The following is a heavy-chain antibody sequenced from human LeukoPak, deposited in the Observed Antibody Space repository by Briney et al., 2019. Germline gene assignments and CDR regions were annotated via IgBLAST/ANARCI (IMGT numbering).Heavy chain of an antibody. Sequence: SQTLSLTCAISGGSVSSNDATWNWIRQSPSRGLEWLGRTYYRSRWYNDYAVSVQSRITISPDTSKTQFPLHLNSVTPEDSAVYYCVRAATWGHWGQGTLVTVSS. CDR2: TYYRSRWYN. CDR1: GGSVSSNDAT. D-gene: IGHD7-27*01. J-gene: IGHJ4*02. CDR3: VRAATWGH. V-gene: IGHV6-1*01.